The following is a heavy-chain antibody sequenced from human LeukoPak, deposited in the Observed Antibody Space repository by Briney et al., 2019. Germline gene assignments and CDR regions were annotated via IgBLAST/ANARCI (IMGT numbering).Heavy chain of an antibody. V-gene: IGHV6-1*01. CDR1: GDSVSSDSAA. D-gene: IGHD6-13*01. CDR3: ARDLSSSWYWFDP. Sequence: SKTLSLTCAISGDSVSSDSAAWNWITQSPSRGLEWLGRTYYRSKWYNDYAVSVKSRITINPDTSKNQFSLQLNSVTPEDTAVYYCARDLSSSWYWFDPWGQGTLVSVCS. J-gene: IGHJ5*02. CDR2: TYYRSKWYN.